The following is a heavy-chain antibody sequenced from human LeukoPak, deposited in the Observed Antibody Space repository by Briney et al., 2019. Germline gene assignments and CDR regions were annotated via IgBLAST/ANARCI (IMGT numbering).Heavy chain of an antibody. V-gene: IGHV3-53*01. CDR2: LHSGGDT. J-gene: IGHJ4*02. Sequence: GGSLRLSCAVSGFNVRSNYMSWVRQAPGKGLEWVSVLHSGGDTYYADSVKGRFTISRDNSENTLFLQMNSLRAEDTAVYYCARGKVYYYYDYWGRGTLVTVSS. CDR3: ARGKVYYYYDY. CDR1: GFNVRSNY. D-gene: IGHD5/OR15-5a*01.